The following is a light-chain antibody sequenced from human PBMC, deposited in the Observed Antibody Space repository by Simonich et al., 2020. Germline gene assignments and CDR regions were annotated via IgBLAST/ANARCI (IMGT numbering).Light chain of an antibody. J-gene: IGLJ3*02. CDR2: VNS. CDR1: SSNIGAGYD. V-gene: IGLV1-40*01. Sequence: QSVLTQPPSVSGAPGQRVTISCTGSSSNIGAGYDVHWYQQLPGTAPKLLSYVNSTRPSGGPDRFSGSKSGTSASLAITGLQAEDEADYYCQSYDSSLSGWVFGGGTKLTVL. CDR3: QSYDSSLSGWV.